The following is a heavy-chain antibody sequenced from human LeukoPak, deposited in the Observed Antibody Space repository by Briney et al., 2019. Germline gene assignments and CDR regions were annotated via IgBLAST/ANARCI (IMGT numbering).Heavy chain of an antibody. CDR3: ASGPYDILI. D-gene: IGHD3-9*01. CDR1: GGSISSSSYY. CDR2: SDHSGST. Sequence: SETLSLTCTVSGGSISSSSYYWGWIRQPPGKGLEWIVSSDHSGSTYYNPSLKSRVTISVDTSKNQFSLKLTSVTAADTAVYYCASGPYDILIWGQETLVTVSS. J-gene: IGHJ4*02. V-gene: IGHV4-39*01.